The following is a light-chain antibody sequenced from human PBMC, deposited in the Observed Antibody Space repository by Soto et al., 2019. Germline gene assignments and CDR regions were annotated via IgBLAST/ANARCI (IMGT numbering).Light chain of an antibody. Sequence: QSALTQPASVSGSPGQSITISCTGTSSDVGGYNYVSWYQQHPGKAPKLMIFDVSNRPSGVSDRFSGSKSGNTASLTISGLQVEDEADYYCSSYTSDSTRVFGGGTKLTVL. J-gene: IGLJ3*02. CDR3: SSYTSDSTRV. CDR2: DVS. V-gene: IGLV2-14*01. CDR1: SSDVGGYNY.